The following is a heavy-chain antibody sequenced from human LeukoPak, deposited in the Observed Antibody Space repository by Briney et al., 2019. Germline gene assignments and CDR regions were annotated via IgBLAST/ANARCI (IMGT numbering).Heavy chain of an antibody. Sequence: SETLSLTCSVSDGSINSYYWNWIRRPPGKGLEWIGEINHSGSTNYNPSLKSRVTISVDTSKNQFSLKLSSVTAADTAVYYCARGGLYSYRGVYYWGQGTLVTVSS. CDR3: ARGGLYSYRGVYY. CDR2: INHSGST. D-gene: IGHD5-18*01. V-gene: IGHV4-34*01. CDR1: DGSINSYY. J-gene: IGHJ4*02.